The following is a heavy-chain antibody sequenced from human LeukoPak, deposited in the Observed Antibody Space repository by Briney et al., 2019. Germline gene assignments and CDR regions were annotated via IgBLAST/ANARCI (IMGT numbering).Heavy chain of an antibody. CDR3: ARDGYSSSSENPY. Sequence: PSETLSLTCTVSGGSISSGSYYWSWIRQPPGKGLEWIGYIYHSGSTYYNPSLKSRVTISVDRSKNQFSLKLSSVTAADTAVYYCARDGYSSSSENPYWGQGTLVTVSS. CDR1: GGSISSGSYY. D-gene: IGHD6-6*01. CDR2: IYHSGST. V-gene: IGHV4-30-2*01. J-gene: IGHJ4*02.